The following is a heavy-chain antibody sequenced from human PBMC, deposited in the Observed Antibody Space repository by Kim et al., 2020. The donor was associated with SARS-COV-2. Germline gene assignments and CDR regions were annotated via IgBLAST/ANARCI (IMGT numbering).Heavy chain of an antibody. CDR3: ARLYAFTGCYTAYYFD. Sequence: SETLSLTCTVSGASIGSHGYFWAWIRQPPGRGLEWIGSLSYSGRRYYNPALERRITTSLDTSKTQFSLRLTSVTAADTAVYHSARLYAFTGCYTAYYFD. CDR2: LSYSGRR. D-gene: IGHD3-9*01. J-gene: IGHJ4*01. CDR1: GASIGSHGYF. V-gene: IGHV4-39*01.